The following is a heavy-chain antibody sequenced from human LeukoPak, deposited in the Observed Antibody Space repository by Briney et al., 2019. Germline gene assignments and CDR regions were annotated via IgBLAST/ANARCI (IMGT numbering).Heavy chain of an antibody. D-gene: IGHD3-9*01. J-gene: IGHJ4*02. CDR1: GYTFTNYG. V-gene: IGHV1-18*01. CDR3: ARVNNYHTLSSFDY. CDR2: INTYNGNT. Sequence: ASVKVSCKASGYTFTNYGISWVRQAPGQGLEWVGWINTYNGNTSYAQKLQGRVTTTTDTSTSTAYMELRSLRSDDTAVYYCARVNNYHTLSSFDYWGQGTLVIVSS.